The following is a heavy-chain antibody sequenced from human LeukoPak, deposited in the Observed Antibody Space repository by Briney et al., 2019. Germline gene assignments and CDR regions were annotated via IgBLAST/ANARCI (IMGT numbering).Heavy chain of an antibody. CDR3: AKAPSSSSWYYFDY. V-gene: IGHV3-23*01. J-gene: IGHJ4*02. CDR2: ISGSGGST. CDR1: GFTFSSYA. Sequence: GGSLRLSCAASGFTFSSYAMSWVRQAPGKGLEWVSAISGSGGSTYYADSVKGRFTISRDNSKNTLYLQMNSLRAEDTAVYYCAKAPSSSSWYYFDYWAREPWSPSPQ. D-gene: IGHD6-13*01.